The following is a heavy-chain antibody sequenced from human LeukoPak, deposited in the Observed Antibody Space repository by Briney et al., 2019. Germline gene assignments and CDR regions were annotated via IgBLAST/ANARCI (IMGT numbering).Heavy chain of an antibody. D-gene: IGHD2-2*01. V-gene: IGHV1-18*01. CDR1: GYTFTNFG. CDR2: ITTYNGNI. Sequence: GASVKVSCKASGYTFTNFGISWVRQAPGQGLEWLGWITTYNGNINYAQKVQDRVTMTSDTSTSTAYMELRSLTSDDTAVYYCARRDCSSSSCHYYYYYMDVWGQGTTVTVSS. CDR3: ARRDCSSSSCHYYYYYMDV. J-gene: IGHJ6*02.